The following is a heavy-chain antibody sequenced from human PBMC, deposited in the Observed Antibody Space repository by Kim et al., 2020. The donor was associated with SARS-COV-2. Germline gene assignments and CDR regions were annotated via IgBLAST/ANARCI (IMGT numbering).Heavy chain of an antibody. CDR1: GFTFSSYA. CDR3: ARGEDILTGFYKYNFYYYGMDV. D-gene: IGHD3-9*01. V-gene: IGHV3-30*04. J-gene: IGHJ6*02. Sequence: GGSLRLSCAASGFTFSSYAMHWVRQAPGKGLEWVAVISYDGSNKYYADSVKGRFTISRDNSKNTLYLQMNSLRAEGTAVYYCARGEDILTGFYKYNFYYYGMDVWGQGTTVTVSS. CDR2: ISYDGSNK.